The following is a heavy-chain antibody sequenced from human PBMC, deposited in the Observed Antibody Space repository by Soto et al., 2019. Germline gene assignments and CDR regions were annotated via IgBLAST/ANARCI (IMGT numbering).Heavy chain of an antibody. CDR3: ARDPLLLRSDDIDY. V-gene: IGHV3-48*01. Sequence: GGSLRLSCAASGFTFSGYSMNWVRQAPGKGLELVSYISSSGTIYYADSVKGRFTISRDNAKNSLFLQMNSLRVEDTAVYYCARDPLLLRSDDIDYWGQGTLVTVSS. D-gene: IGHD4-17*01. CDR1: GFTFSGYS. J-gene: IGHJ4*02. CDR2: ISSSGTI.